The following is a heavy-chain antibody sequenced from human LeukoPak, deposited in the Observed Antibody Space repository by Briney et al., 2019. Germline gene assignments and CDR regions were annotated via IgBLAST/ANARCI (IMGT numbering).Heavy chain of an antibody. J-gene: IGHJ4*02. CDR1: GGSVSSGNYF. Sequence: PSETLSLTCTVSGGSVSSGNYFWSWIRQPAGKGLECIGRIHTSGSTNYDPSLKSRVTISVDTSNNQFSLKLSSVTAADTAVYYCATQDGSSWYFDSWGQGTLVTVSS. D-gene: IGHD6-13*01. CDR2: IHTSGST. V-gene: IGHV4-61*02. CDR3: ATQDGSSWYFDS.